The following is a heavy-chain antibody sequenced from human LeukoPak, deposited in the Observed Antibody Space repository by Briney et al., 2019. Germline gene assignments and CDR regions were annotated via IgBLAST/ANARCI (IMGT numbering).Heavy chain of an antibody. J-gene: IGHJ4*02. CDR1: GYNFTNYW. CDR2: IDPSNSYT. D-gene: IGHD3-9*01. Sequence: GESLKISCKGSGYNFTNYWISWVRQMPGKGLGWMGRIDPSNSYTNYSPPFQGHVTISADRSISTAYLQWNSLKASDTAMYYCARHADYHILTGFDYWGQGTLVTVS. CDR3: ARHADYHILTGFDY. V-gene: IGHV5-10-1*01.